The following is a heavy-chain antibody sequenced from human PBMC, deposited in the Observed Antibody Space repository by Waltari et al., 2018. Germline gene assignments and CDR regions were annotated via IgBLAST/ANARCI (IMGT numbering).Heavy chain of an antibody. V-gene: IGHV3-43*01. CDR1: GFTFDDYT. D-gene: IGHD5-18*01. CDR3: AKTAMVPDYYMDV. CDR2: ISWDGGST. J-gene: IGHJ6*03. Sequence: EVQLVESGGVVVQPGGSLRLSCAASGFTFDDYTMPWVRQAPGKGLEWVSLISWDGGSTYYADSVKGRFTISRDNSKNSLYLQMNSLRTEDTALYYCAKTAMVPDYYMDVWGKGTTVTVSS.